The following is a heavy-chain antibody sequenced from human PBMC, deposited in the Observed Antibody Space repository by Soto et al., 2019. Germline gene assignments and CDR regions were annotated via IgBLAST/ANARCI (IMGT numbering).Heavy chain of an antibody. CDR2: ISASGGDT. Sequence: EAQMLESGGGSVQPGGSLRLSCAASGFTFSTYAVAWVRQSPGKGLEWVSSISASGGDTGYADSVKGRFTISRDNSKNTLYLQMNSLRVEDTAVYYCARRPTATASWGQGTLVTVSS. D-gene: IGHD1-1*01. J-gene: IGHJ5*02. V-gene: IGHV3-23*01. CDR1: GFTFSTYA. CDR3: ARRPTATAS.